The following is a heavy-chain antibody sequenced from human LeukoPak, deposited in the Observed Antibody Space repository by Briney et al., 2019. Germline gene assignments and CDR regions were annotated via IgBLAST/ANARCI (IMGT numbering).Heavy chain of an antibody. CDR1: RFTFSSYA. CDR3: AKSSTGYYFDY. J-gene: IGHJ4*02. CDR2: ISSGGNT. D-gene: IGHD3-10*01. V-gene: IGHV3-23*01. Sequence: TGGSLRLSCAASRFTFSSYAMSWVRQAPGKGLEWVSSISSGGNTYYADSVKGRFTISGDNSRNTLYLQMNSLRAEDTAVYYCAKSSTGYYFDYWGQGTLVTVSS.